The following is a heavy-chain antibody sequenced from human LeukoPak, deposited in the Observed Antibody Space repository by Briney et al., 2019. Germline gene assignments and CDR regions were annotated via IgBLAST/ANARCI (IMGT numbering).Heavy chain of an antibody. Sequence: ASVKVSCKASGYTFSGYYLHWVRQAPGQGVEWMGWISPTSGGTNYAQKFQGRVTMTRDTSISTAYMELSRLRSDDTALYYCARDHDHSYDYWGQGTLVTVSS. J-gene: IGHJ4*02. CDR2: ISPTSGGT. CDR3: ARDHDHSYDY. V-gene: IGHV1-2*02. CDR1: GYTFSGYY. D-gene: IGHD3-3*01.